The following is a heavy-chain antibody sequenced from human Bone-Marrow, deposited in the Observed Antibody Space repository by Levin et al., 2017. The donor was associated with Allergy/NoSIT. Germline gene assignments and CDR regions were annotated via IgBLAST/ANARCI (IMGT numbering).Heavy chain of an antibody. CDR3: AREYGSGKLSGAPPYYYYGMDV. CDR1: GFTFSSYG. D-gene: IGHD3-10*01. V-gene: IGHV3-33*01. J-gene: IGHJ6*02. Sequence: GGSLRLSCAASGFTFSSYGMHWVRQAPGKGLEWVAVIWYDGSNKYYADSVKGRFTISRDNSKNTLYLQMNSLRAEDTAVYYCAREYGSGKLSGAPPYYYYGMDVWGQGTTVTVSS. CDR2: IWYDGSNK.